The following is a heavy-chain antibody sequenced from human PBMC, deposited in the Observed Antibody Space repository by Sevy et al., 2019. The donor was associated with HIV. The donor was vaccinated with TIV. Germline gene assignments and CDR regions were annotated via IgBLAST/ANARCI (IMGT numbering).Heavy chain of an antibody. Sequence: ASVKVSCKASGYTFTGYYMHWVRQAPGQGIEWMGWIDPNSGGTNYAQKFQGRVTMTRDTSISTAYMELSRLRSDDTAVYYCARERSVTIIPHLDYSGQGTLVTVSS. CDR3: ARERSVTIIPHLDY. CDR1: GYTFTGYY. D-gene: IGHD3-3*01. V-gene: IGHV1-2*02. CDR2: IDPNSGGT. J-gene: IGHJ4*02.